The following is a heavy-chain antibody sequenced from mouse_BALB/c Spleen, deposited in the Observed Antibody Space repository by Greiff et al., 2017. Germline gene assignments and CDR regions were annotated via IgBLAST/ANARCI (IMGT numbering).Heavy chain of an antibody. Sequence: VQVVESGAELVRPGSSVKISCKASGYAFSSYWMNWVKQRPGQGLEWIGQIYPGDGDTNYNGKFKGKATLTADKSSSTAYMQLSSLTSEDSAVYFCARGGVRWYYDYWGQGTTLTVSS. J-gene: IGHJ2*01. CDR3: ARGGVRWYYDY. D-gene: IGHD2-1*01. CDR2: IYPGDGDT. CDR1: GYAFSSYW. V-gene: IGHV1-80*01.